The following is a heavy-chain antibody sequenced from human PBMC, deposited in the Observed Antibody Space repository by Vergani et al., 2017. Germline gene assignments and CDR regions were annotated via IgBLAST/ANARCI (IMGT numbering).Heavy chain of an antibody. J-gene: IGHJ3*02. D-gene: IGHD3-3*01. CDR2: IWYDGSNK. CDR3: TRALYDFWSGYYSRDAFDS. Sequence: QVQLVESGGGVVQPGRSLRLSCAASGFTFSSYVMHWVRQAPGKGLEWVAVIWYDGSNKYFADSVRGRFTISRDNSKNTLYLQMNSLRAEDTAVYYCTRALYDFWSGYYSRDAFDSWGQGTMVTVSS. V-gene: IGHV3-33*01. CDR1: GFTFSSYV.